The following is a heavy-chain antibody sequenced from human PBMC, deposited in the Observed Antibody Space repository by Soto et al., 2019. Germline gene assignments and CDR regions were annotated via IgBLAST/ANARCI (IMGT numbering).Heavy chain of an antibody. D-gene: IGHD5-12*01. V-gene: IGHV3-48*02. Sequence: GGSLRLSCAASGFTFSSYSMNWARQAPGKGLEWVSYISSSSSTIYYADSVKGRFTISRDNAKNSLYLQMNSLRDEDTAVYYCARDRRGYSGYDYGVYWGQGTLVTVSS. CDR3: ARDRRGYSGYDYGVY. J-gene: IGHJ4*02. CDR2: ISSSSSTI. CDR1: GFTFSSYS.